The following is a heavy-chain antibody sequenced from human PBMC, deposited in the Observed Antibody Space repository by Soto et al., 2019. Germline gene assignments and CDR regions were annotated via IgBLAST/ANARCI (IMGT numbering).Heavy chain of an antibody. V-gene: IGHV3-7*03. D-gene: IGHD2-21*02. CDR2: IPQDGVDG. CDR3: ARGHLILPAHDFFYGSDV. Sequence: PGGSLRLSCEVSGFTFSMYSMSWVRQSPGKGLEWVAKIPQDGVDGHYADSVKGRCTISRDNGKNSLYLQLNNLRAEDAAVYYCARGHLILPAHDFFYGSDVWGRGATVTVSS. J-gene: IGHJ6*02. CDR1: GFTFSMYS.